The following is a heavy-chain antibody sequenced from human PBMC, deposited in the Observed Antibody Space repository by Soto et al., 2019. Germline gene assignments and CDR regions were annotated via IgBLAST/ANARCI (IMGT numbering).Heavy chain of an antibody. V-gene: IGHV3-66*01. CDR3: ARDDVNYQLRLSY. J-gene: IGHJ4*02. Sequence: GGSLRLSCAASGFTVSSNYMSWVRQAPGKGLEWVSVIYSGGSTYYADSVKGRFTISRDNSKNTLYLQMNSLRAEDTAVYYCARDDVNYQLRLSYWGQGTLVTVSS. D-gene: IGHD2-2*01. CDR2: IYSGGST. CDR1: GFTVSSNY.